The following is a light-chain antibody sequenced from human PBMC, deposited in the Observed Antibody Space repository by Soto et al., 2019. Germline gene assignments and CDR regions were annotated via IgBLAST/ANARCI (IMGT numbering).Light chain of an antibody. CDR1: QSVGSSY. V-gene: IGKV3-20*01. Sequence: EIVLTQSPGTLSLSPVERSTLSCRASQSVGSSYLAWYQQRPGQAPRLLIYGTSSRATGIPDRFSGSGSGTEFTLTITRLEPEDSAVYYCQQHDDAPFTFGPGTKVDLK. CDR2: GTS. CDR3: QQHDDAPFT. J-gene: IGKJ3*01.